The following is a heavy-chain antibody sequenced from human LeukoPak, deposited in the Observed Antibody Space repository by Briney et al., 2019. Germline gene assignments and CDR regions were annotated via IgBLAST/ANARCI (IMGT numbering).Heavy chain of an antibody. CDR3: ARDHYGGNSWDWYCDL. D-gene: IGHD4-23*01. CDR2: IQHDGGRT. CDR1: GFSFSTYT. J-gene: IGHJ2*01. Sequence: GGSLRLSCAASGFSFSTYTMNWVRQAPGKGLERVAGIQHDGGRTYYADSVKGRFTISRDNSKNTLYLEMNSLTPEDTALYYCARDHYGGNSWDWYCDLWGRGILVTVSS. V-gene: IGHV3-30-3*01.